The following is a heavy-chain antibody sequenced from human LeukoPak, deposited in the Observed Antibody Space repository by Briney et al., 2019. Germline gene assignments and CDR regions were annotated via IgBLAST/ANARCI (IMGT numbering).Heavy chain of an antibody. D-gene: IGHD6-6*01. CDR3: ARQSSSDSRDY. V-gene: IGHV3-11*01. CDR1: GFTFSDYY. J-gene: IGHJ4*02. CDR2: ISSSGSTI. Sequence: GGSLRLSCAASGFTFSDYYMSWLRQAPGKGLEWVSYISSSGSTIYYADSVKGRFTISRDNAKNSLYLQMNSLRAEDTAVYYCARQSSSDSRDYWGQGTLVTVSS.